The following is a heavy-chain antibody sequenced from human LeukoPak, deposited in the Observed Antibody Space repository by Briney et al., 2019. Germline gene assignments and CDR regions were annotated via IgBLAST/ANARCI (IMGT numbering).Heavy chain of an antibody. CDR2: IKSKTYGETT. D-gene: IGHD3-9*01. CDR1: GFTFSNAW. Sequence: PGGSLRLSCAASGFTFSNAWMSWVRQAPGKGLEWVGRIKSKTYGETTDYAAPVKGRSTISRDDSKNTLYLQMNSLKTEDTAVYYCTTEREYYDVLTGYYRGGYWGQGTLVTVSS. CDR3: TTEREYYDVLTGYYRGGY. J-gene: IGHJ4*02. V-gene: IGHV3-15*01.